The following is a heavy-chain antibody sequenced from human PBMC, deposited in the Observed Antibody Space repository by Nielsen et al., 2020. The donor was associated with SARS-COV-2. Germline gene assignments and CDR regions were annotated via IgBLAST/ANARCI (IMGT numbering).Heavy chain of an antibody. CDR3: APTAVVTRGFAY. Sequence: GGSLRLSCAASEFTVSSNSMSWVRQAPGKGLEWVSYISSSGTTIYYADSVKGRFTISRDNAENSLYLQMNSLRAEDTAAYYCAPTAVVTRGFAYWGQGTLVTVSS. CDR1: EFTVSSNS. J-gene: IGHJ4*02. CDR2: ISSSGTTI. D-gene: IGHD5-18*01. V-gene: IGHV3-48*04.